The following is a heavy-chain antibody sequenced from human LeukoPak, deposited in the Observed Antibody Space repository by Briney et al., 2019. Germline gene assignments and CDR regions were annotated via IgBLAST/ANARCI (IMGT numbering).Heavy chain of an antibody. V-gene: IGHV3-74*03. D-gene: IGHD3-10*01. CDR1: GFTFSSNY. CDR3: ARALRSPGDSGLDY. CDR2: INTDGSDR. J-gene: IGHJ4*02. Sequence: GGSLRLSCAASGFTFSSNYMHWVRQAPGKGLVWVSRINTDGSDRTHADFVKGRFTISRDNAKNTLYLEMNNLRAEDTAVYYCARALRSPGDSGLDYWGQGALVTVSS.